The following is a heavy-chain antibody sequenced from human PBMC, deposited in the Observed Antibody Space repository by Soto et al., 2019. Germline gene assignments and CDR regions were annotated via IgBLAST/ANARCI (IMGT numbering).Heavy chain of an antibody. J-gene: IGHJ4*02. CDR1: GGSISSGGYY. CDR2: IYYSGST. D-gene: IGHD6-13*01. CDR3: ARGGIAAAAPPDY. Sequence: QVQLQESGPGLVKPSQTLSLTCTVSGGSISSGGYYWSWIRQHPGKGLEWIGYIYYSGSTNYNPSLKSRVTISVDTSKNQFSLKLSSVTAVDTAVYYCARGGIAAAAPPDYWGQGTLVTVSS. V-gene: IGHV4-31*03.